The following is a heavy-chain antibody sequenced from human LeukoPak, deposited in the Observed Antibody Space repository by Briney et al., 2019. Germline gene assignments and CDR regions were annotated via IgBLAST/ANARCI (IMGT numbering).Heavy chain of an antibody. CDR1: GGSISSYY. J-gene: IGHJ4*02. CDR3: ARAGYYYGSGSYYNTPHFDY. CDR2: IYYSGST. D-gene: IGHD3-10*01. Sequence: PSETLSLTCTVSGGSISSYYWSWIRQPPGKGLEYVGYIYYSGSTYYNPSLKSRVTISVDTSKNQFSVKLSSVTAADTAVYYCARAGYYYGSGSYYNTPHFDYWGQGTLVTVSS. V-gene: IGHV4-59*01.